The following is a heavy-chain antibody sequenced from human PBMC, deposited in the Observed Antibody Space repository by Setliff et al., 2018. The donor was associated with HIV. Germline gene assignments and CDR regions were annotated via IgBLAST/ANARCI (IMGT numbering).Heavy chain of an antibody. CDR2: IYTSGIT. D-gene: IGHD3-9*01. CDR3: ARGGVLRYFDWAY. CDR1: GDSISSYY. V-gene: IGHV4-4*08. Sequence: SETLSLTCTVSGDSISSYYWSWIRQPPGKGLEWIGYIYTSGITDYNPSLKSRVTISVDTSKNQFSLKLSSVTAADTAVYYCARGGVLRYFDWAYWGQGTLVTVSS. J-gene: IGHJ4*02.